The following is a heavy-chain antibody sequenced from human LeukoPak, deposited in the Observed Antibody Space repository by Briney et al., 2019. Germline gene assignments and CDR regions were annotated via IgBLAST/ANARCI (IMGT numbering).Heavy chain of an antibody. J-gene: IGHJ4*02. Sequence: PGGSLRLSCAASGFTFSSYAMHWVRQAPGKGLEWVAVISYDGSNKYYADSVKGRFTISRDNSKNTLYLQMNSLRAEDTAVYYCARPRDISTGGRDLDYWGQGTLVTVSS. D-gene: IGHD6-13*01. CDR1: GFTFSSYA. CDR2: ISYDGSNK. V-gene: IGHV3-30-3*01. CDR3: ARPRDISTGGRDLDY.